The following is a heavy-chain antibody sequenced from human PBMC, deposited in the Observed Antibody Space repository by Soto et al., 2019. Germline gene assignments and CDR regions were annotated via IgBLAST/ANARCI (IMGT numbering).Heavy chain of an antibody. D-gene: IGHD3-22*01. J-gene: IGHJ4*02. CDR2: INPNSGGT. CDR3: ARGGGYYYDSSGYYY. V-gene: IGHV1-2*02. CDR1: GYTFTGYY. Sequence: ASVKVACKASGYTFTGYYMHWVRQAPGQGLEWMGWINPNSGGTNYAQKFQGRVTMTRDTSISTAYMELSRLRSDDTAVYYCARGGGYYYDSSGYYYWGQGTLATVSS.